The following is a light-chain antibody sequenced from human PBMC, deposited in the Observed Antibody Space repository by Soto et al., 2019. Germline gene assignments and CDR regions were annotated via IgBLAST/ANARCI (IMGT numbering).Light chain of an antibody. CDR2: GNT. J-gene: IGLJ2*01. V-gene: IGLV1-40*01. CDR3: QSYDSSLGAV. Sequence: QSELTQPPSVSGAPGQRVTISCTGRGSNIGAGFDVHRYQQLPGTVPKLLIYGNTNRPSGVPDRFSGSRSGASASLAITGLQVEDEANYYCQSYDSSLGAVFGGGTKVTVL. CDR1: GSNIGAGFD.